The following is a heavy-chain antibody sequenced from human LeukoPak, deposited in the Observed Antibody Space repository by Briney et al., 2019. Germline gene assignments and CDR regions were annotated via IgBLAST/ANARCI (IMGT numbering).Heavy chain of an antibody. Sequence: GGSLRLSCAASGFTFSSYDMHWVRQATGKGLEWVSAIGTAGDTYYPGSVKGRFTISRENAKNSLYLQMNSLRAGDTAVYYCARGRLQEFSSGSPFDYWGQGTLVTVSS. CDR1: GFTFSSYD. CDR2: IGTAGDT. J-gene: IGHJ4*02. CDR3: ARGRLQEFSSGSPFDY. V-gene: IGHV3-13*01. D-gene: IGHD6-19*01.